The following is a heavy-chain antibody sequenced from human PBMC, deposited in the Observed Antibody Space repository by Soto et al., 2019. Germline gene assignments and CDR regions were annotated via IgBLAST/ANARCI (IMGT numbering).Heavy chain of an antibody. V-gene: IGHV3-33*01. D-gene: IGHD3-3*01. CDR2: IWYDGSNK. J-gene: IGHJ6*02. CDR3: ARDLVRGVTLYYYYYGMDV. Sequence: PGGSLRLSCAASGFTFSSYGMHWVRQAPGKGLEWVAVIWYDGSNKYYADSVKGRFTISRDNSKNTLYLQMNSLRAEDTAVYYCARDLVRGVTLYYYYYGMDVWGQGTTVTVSS. CDR1: GFTFSSYG.